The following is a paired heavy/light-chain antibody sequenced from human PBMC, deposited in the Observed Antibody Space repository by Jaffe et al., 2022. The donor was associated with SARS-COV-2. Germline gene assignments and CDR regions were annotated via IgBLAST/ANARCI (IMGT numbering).Heavy chain of an antibody. Sequence: QVQLQESGPGLVKPSETLSLTCTVSGGSINSYYWSWIRQPPGKGLQWIGSISYSGTTNYNPSLKSRVTISADTSKNQFSLNLTSVTAADTAVFYCAKSYGDPTGDYYYGMDVWGQGTTVTVSS. D-gene: IGHD4-17*01. CDR1: GGSINSYY. V-gene: IGHV4-59*01. CDR2: ISYSGTT. J-gene: IGHJ6*02. CDR3: AKSYGDPTGDYYYGMDV.
Light chain of an antibody. Sequence: SYELTQPPSVSVSPGQTARITCSGDALSKQYAYWYQRKPGQAPVLVMFKDNERPSGIPERFSGSSSGTTVTLTISGVQAEDEADFYCQSADSSGTYVVFGGGTKVTVL. V-gene: IGLV3-25*03. CDR1: ALSKQY. CDR2: KDN. J-gene: IGLJ3*02. CDR3: QSADSSGTYVV.